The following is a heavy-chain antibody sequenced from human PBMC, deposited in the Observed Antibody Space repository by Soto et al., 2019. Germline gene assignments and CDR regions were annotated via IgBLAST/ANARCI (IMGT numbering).Heavy chain of an antibody. CDR2: ISGRGGDT. Sequence: EVQRLDSGGGLVQPGGSLRLSCVASGFTFSSYAMSWVRQAPGKGLEWVSSISGRGGDTHYSDAVKGRFTIARDISRSALYLAMNSLRAEDTAVYYCAKHDASVYFDCWSGPFDYWGQGTLVTVSS. J-gene: IGHJ4*02. D-gene: IGHD3-3*01. CDR3: AKHDASVYFDCWSGPFDY. V-gene: IGHV3-23*01. CDR1: GFTFSSYA.